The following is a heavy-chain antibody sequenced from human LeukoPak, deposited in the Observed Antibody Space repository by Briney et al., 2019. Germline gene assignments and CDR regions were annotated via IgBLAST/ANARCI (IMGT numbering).Heavy chain of an antibody. D-gene: IGHD2-15*01. Sequence: PSETLSLTCTVSGGSISSSSYYWGWIRRPPGKGLEWIGEINHSGSTNYNPSLKSRVTISVDTSKNQFSLKLSSVTAADTAVYYCARGRGGSCYRSWGQGTLVTVSS. V-gene: IGHV4-39*07. CDR3: ARGRGGSCYRS. CDR1: GGSISSSSYY. CDR2: INHSGST. J-gene: IGHJ4*02.